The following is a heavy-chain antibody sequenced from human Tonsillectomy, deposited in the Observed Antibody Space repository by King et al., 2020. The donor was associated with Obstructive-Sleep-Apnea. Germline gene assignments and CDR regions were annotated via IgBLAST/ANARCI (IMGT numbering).Heavy chain of an antibody. Sequence: VQLVESGGGLVKPGGSLRLSCAASGFSFSDYYMSWIRQAPGKGLEWVSYISPSGSTTYSADSVKGRFTISRDNAKNSLYLQMNSLRVEDTAVYYCARDQIPAAGIGGRVHWGQGTLVTVSS. CDR1: GFSFSDYY. D-gene: IGHD6-13*01. V-gene: IGHV3-11*01. CDR3: ARDQIPAAGIGGRVH. J-gene: IGHJ1*01. CDR2: ISPSGSTT.